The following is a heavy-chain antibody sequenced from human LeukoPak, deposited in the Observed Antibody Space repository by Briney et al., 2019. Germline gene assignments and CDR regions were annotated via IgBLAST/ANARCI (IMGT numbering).Heavy chain of an antibody. CDR2: IYHSGST. CDR3: ARDIAVSGIGCFDP. V-gene: IGHV4-38-2*02. Sequence: PSETLSLTCTVSGYSISGGYYWGWIRQPPGKGLEWIGSIYHSGSTYYNPSLKSRVTISVGTSKNQFSLKLSSVTAADTAVYFCARDIAVSGIGCFDPWGQGALVTVSS. D-gene: IGHD6-19*01. CDR1: GYSISGGYY. J-gene: IGHJ5*02.